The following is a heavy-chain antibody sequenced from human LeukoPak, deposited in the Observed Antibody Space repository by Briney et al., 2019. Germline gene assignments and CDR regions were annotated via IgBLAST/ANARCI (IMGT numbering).Heavy chain of an antibody. CDR3: AVSPPPGDSSGYYYIPSGMS. V-gene: IGHV1-18*01. D-gene: IGHD3-22*01. CDR2: ISAYNGNT. J-gene: IGHJ4*02. Sequence: ASVKVSCKASRYTFTSYGISWVRPAPGQGLEWMGCISAYNGNTNYAQKLQGRVTMTTDTSTSTAYMELRSLRSDDTAVYYCAVSPPPGDSSGYYYIPSGMSWGQGTLVTVSS. CDR1: RYTFTSYG.